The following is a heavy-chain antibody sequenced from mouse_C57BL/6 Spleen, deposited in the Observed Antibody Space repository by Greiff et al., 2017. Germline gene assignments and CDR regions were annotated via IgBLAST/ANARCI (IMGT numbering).Heavy chain of an antibody. Sequence: EVKVVESGGGLVKPGGSLKLSCAASGFTFSSYAMSWVRQTPEKRLEWVATISDGGSYTYYPDNVKGRFTISRDNAKNNLYLQMSHLKSEDTAMYYCARDENYSYFDYWGQGTTLTVSS. CDR3: ARDENYSYFDY. CDR2: ISDGGSYT. V-gene: IGHV5-4*01. D-gene: IGHD2-12*01. J-gene: IGHJ2*01. CDR1: GFTFSSYA.